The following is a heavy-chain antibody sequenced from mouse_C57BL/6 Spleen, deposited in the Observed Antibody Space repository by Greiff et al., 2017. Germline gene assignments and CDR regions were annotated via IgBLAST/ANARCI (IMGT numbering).Heavy chain of an antibody. Sequence: QVHVKQSGPELVKPGASVKLSCKASGYTFTSYDINWVKQRPGQGLEWIGWIYPRDGSTKYNEKFKGKATLTVDTSSSTAYMELHSLTSEDSAVYFCFITAYWGQGTLVTVSA. CDR3: FITAY. V-gene: IGHV1-85*01. CDR2: IYPRDGST. D-gene: IGHD1-1*01. CDR1: GYTFTSYD. J-gene: IGHJ3*01.